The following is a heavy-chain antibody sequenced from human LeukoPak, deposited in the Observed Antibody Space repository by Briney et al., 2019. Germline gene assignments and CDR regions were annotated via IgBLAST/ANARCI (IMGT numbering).Heavy chain of an antibody. V-gene: IGHV3-23*01. CDR2: IGGSGVST. CDR1: GFTFSGSA. CDR3: AKDIFGSSKNFDY. D-gene: IGHD6-13*01. J-gene: IGHJ4*02. Sequence: TGGSLRLSCAASGFTFSGSAMHWVRQASGKGLEWVSAIGGSGVSTYYAESVKGRFTISRDNSKNTLYLQMNSLRAEDAAVYYCAKDIFGSSKNFDYWGQGTLVTVSS.